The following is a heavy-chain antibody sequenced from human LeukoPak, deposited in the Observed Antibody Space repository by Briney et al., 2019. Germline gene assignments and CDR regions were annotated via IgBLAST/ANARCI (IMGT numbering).Heavy chain of an antibody. CDR3: ARGKRRAMVRGVITNWFDP. Sequence: SETLSLTCAVYGGSFSGYYWSWIRQPPGKGLEWIGEINHSGSTNYNPSLKSRVTISVDTSKNQFSLKLSSVTAADTAVYHCARGKRRAMVRGVITNWFDPWGQGTLVTVSS. V-gene: IGHV4-34*01. CDR1: GGSFSGYY. CDR2: INHSGST. D-gene: IGHD3-10*01. J-gene: IGHJ5*02.